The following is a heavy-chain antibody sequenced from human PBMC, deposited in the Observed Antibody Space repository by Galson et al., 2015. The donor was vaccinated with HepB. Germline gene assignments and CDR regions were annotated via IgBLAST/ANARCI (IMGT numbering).Heavy chain of an antibody. Sequence: SLRLSCAASGFSFDTYWMNWFRQAPGKGLEWVANIKEDGSERYYVDSVKGRFTISRDNAKNSLFLQMNSLRAEDTAVYYCVRDLGIKNDILRGKIIWPLMDVWGQGTTVAGSS. J-gene: IGHJ6*02. D-gene: IGHD3-10*01. V-gene: IGHV3-7*03. CDR3: VRDLGIKNDILRGKIIWPLMDV. CDR2: IKEDGSER. CDR1: GFSFDTYW.